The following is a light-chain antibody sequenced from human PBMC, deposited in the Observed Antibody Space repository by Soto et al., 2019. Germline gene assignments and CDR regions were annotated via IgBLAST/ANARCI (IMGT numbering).Light chain of an antibody. CDR1: QSVSSN. J-gene: IGKJ2*01. CDR3: QQYHNWPLYT. CDR2: ESS. V-gene: IGKV3-15*01. Sequence: EILVTQSPAILSVSPGKRATLSCRASQSVSSNLAWYQQKLGQAPRLLIFESSTRATGIPARFSGSGSGTEFTLTISSLQSEDFAVYFCQQYHNWPLYTFGQGTKLEIK.